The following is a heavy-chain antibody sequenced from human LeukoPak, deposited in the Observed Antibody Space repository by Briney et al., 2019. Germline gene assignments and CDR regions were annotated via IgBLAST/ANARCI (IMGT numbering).Heavy chain of an antibody. D-gene: IGHD3-22*01. J-gene: IGHJ3*02. CDR3: ARDIRYYDSSGYVGAFDI. CDR2: INPNSGGT. CDR1: GYTFTGYY. Sequence: GASVKASCKASGYTFTGYYMHWVRQAPGQGLEWMGWINPNSGGTNYAQKFQGRVTMTRDTSISTAYMELSRLRSDDTAVYYCARDIRYYDSSGYVGAFDIWGQGTMVTVSS. V-gene: IGHV1-2*02.